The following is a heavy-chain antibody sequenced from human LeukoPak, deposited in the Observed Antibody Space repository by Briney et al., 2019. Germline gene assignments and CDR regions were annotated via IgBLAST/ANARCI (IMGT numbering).Heavy chain of an antibody. Sequence: ASVKVSCKASGYTFTSYGISWVRQAPGQGLEWMGWMNPNSGNTGYAQKFQGGVTMTRNTSISTAYMELSSLRSEDTAVYYCARGSGRWLQLRYDYWGQGTLVTVSS. CDR2: MNPNSGNT. J-gene: IGHJ4*02. CDR1: GYTFTSYG. CDR3: ARGSGRWLQLRYDY. D-gene: IGHD5-24*01. V-gene: IGHV1-8*02.